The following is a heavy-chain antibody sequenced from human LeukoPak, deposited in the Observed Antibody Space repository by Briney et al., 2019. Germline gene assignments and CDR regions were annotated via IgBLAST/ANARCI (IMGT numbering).Heavy chain of an antibody. CDR1: GFTFSSYA. CDR2: ISSGSSGGVT. D-gene: IGHD2-2*01. J-gene: IGHJ4*02. V-gene: IGHV3-23*01. CDR3: AKGGWGVPSARGLDY. Sequence: PGGSLRLSCAASGFTFSSYAMSWVRQTPGKGLEWVSGISSGSSGGVTYYALSVKGRFTISRDNSKNPLYLQMDSLRAEDSAVFYCAKGGWGVPSARGLDYWGQGTLVTVS.